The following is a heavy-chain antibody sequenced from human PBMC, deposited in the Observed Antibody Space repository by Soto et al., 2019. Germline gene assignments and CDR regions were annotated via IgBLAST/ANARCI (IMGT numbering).Heavy chain of an antibody. D-gene: IGHD3-3*01. CDR1: GVILSSYW. CDR2: IKPDGSGK. V-gene: IGHV3-7*01. Sequence: EVQLVESGGGFVQPGGSLRLSCVGSGVILSSYWMSWVRQAPGKGLEWVANIKPDGSGKYYVDSVKGRFTISRDNAKNSRYLQMNSLRAEDTAVYYCTSNIYYDFWSGYYAFDIWGQGTMVTVSS. CDR3: TSNIYYDFWSGYYAFDI. J-gene: IGHJ3*02.